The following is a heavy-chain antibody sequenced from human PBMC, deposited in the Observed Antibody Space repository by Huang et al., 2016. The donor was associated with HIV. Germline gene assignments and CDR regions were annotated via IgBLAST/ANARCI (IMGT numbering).Heavy chain of an antibody. V-gene: IGHV3-11*04. D-gene: IGHD5-18*01. J-gene: IGHJ4*02. CDR3: ASGFSYGYFDY. CDR1: GFTFSDYY. CDR2: ITGSGSTI. Sequence: AASGFTFSDYYMSWIRQAPGKGLEWVSYITGSGSTIYYADSVKGRFTIPRDNAKSSLYLQMNSLRAEDTAVYYCASGFSYGYFDYWGQGTLVTVSS.